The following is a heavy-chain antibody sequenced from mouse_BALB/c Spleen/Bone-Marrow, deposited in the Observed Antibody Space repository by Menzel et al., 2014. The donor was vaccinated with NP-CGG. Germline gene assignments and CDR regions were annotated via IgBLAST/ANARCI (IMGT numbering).Heavy chain of an antibody. V-gene: IGHV1S130*01. CDR1: DYTFTSSW. Sequence: QVQLQQSGSVLVRPGTSVKLSCKASDYTFTSSWIHWARQRPGQGLERIGEIHPNSGSTNYNEKFKGKATLTIDTSSSTAYVDLSSLTSEDSAVYYCARHHRYAYYFDYWGQGTTLTVSS. D-gene: IGHD2-14*01. CDR2: IHPNSGST. J-gene: IGHJ2*01. CDR3: ARHHRYAYYFDY.